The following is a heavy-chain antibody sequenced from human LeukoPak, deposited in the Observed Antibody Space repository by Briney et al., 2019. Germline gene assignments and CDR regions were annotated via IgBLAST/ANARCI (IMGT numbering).Heavy chain of an antibody. J-gene: IGHJ4*02. CDR2: INHRGST. CDR1: GGSFSGYY. V-gene: IGHV4-34*01. Sequence: SETLSLTCAVYGGSFSGYYWSWIRQPPGKGLEWIGEINHRGSTNYNPSLKSRVTISVDTSKNQFSLKLSSVTAAATAVSYCARGRAYYDFWSGYYTRGGPYANLNFDYWGQGTLVTVSS. D-gene: IGHD3-3*01. CDR3: ARGRAYYDFWSGYYTRGGPYANLNFDY.